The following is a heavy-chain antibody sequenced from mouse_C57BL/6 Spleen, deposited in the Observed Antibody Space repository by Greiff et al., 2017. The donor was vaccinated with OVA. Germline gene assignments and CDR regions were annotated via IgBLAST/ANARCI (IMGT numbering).Heavy chain of an antibody. D-gene: IGHD1-1*01. CDR2: IYPGDGDT. Sequence: VQLQQSGAELVKPGASVKISCKASGYAFSSYWMNWVKQRPGKGLEWIGQIYPGDGDTNYNGKFKGKATLTADKSSSTAYMQLSSLTSEDSAVYFCARFPFYYYGSSYYFDYWGQGTTLTVSS. CDR1: GYAFSSYW. J-gene: IGHJ2*01. V-gene: IGHV1-80*01. CDR3: ARFPFYYYGSSYYFDY.